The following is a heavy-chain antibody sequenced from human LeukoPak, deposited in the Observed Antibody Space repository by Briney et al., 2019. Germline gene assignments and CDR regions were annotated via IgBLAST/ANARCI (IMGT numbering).Heavy chain of an antibody. D-gene: IGHD4-11*01. CDR3: AKDAQRGFDYSNSLEH. CDR2: IRSDGNDK. Sequence: PGGSLRLSCAASGFSFDYYGMHWVRQGPGTGLEWVALIRSDGNDKYYGDSVKGRFTISRDNSKNTLYLQMNSLTVEDTAVYYCAKDAQRGFDYSNSLEHWGQGTLVTVSS. V-gene: IGHV3-30*02. CDR1: GFSFDYYG. J-gene: IGHJ5*02.